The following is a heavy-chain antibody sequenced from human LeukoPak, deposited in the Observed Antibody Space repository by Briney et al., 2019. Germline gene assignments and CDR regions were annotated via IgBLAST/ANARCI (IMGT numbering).Heavy chain of an antibody. CDR3: TTVNGAMVRASIDVFDI. CDR1: GFTFSNAW. D-gene: IGHD3-10*01. CDR2: IKGKTDGGTT. J-gene: IGHJ3*02. V-gene: IGHV3-15*01. Sequence: GGSLRLSCAASGFTFSNAWMSWVRQAPGKGLEWVGRIKGKTDGGTTDYAAPVKGRFTISRDDSKNTLYLQMNSLKTEDTAVYYCTTVNGAMVRASIDVFDIGAKGTMVTVS.